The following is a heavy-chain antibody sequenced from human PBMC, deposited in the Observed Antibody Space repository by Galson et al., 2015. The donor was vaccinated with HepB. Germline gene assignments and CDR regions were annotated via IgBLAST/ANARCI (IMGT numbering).Heavy chain of an antibody. J-gene: IGHJ4*02. D-gene: IGHD1-26*01. CDR1: GFTFSSYA. CDR3: ARDLELVGATPSWGY. Sequence: SLRLSCAASGFTFSSYAMHWVRQAPGKGLEWVAVISYDGSNKYYADSVKGRFTISRDNSKNTLYLQMNSLRAEDTAVYYCARDLELVGATPSWGYWGQGTLVTVSS. CDR2: ISYDGSNK. V-gene: IGHV3-30*04.